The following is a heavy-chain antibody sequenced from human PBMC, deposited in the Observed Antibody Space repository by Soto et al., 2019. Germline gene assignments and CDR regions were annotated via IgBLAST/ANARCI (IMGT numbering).Heavy chain of an antibody. V-gene: IGHV4-39*01. J-gene: IGHJ6*02. Sequence: SDTLSLTCTVSGGSITSSSYYWGWIRQPPGKGLEWIGSIYYSGSTYYNPSLKSRVTISVDTSKNQFSLKLSSMTAADTAVYYCARQGCGGACSYSYYGMDVWGQGTTVT. CDR1: GGSITSSSYY. CDR3: ARQGCGGACSYSYYGMDV. D-gene: IGHD2-21*02. CDR2: IYYSGST.